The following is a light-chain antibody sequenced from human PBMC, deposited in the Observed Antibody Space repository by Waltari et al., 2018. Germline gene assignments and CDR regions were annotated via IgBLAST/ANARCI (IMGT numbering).Light chain of an antibody. Sequence: SARTQPAPVSGYPGPSCTISCTGTSRDGGGYDCVSWYQQHPGKAPKLMIYEVSNRPSGVSNRFSGSKSGNTASLTISGLQAEDEADYYCSSYTSSSTRVFGTGTKVTVL. CDR3: SSYTSSSTRV. CDR2: EVS. V-gene: IGLV2-14*01. CDR1: SRDGGGYDC. J-gene: IGLJ1*01.